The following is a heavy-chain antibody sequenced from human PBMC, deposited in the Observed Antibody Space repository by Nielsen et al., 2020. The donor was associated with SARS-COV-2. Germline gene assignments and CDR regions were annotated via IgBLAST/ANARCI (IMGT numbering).Heavy chain of an antibody. CDR3: ARGDYSNPNY. V-gene: IGHV1-2*06. J-gene: IGHJ4*02. D-gene: IGHD4-11*01. Sequence: ASVKVSCKVSGYRFTAYSMHWVRQAPGQGPEWMGRIDPHSGGTTYAQKFQGRVTMTRDTSINTAYMELTRLRSDDTAVYYCARGDYSNPNYWGQGSLVTVSS. CDR2: IDPHSGGT. CDR1: GYRFTAYS.